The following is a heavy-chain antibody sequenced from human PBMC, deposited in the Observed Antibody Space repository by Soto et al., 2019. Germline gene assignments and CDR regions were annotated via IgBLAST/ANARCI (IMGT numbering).Heavy chain of an antibody. CDR2: IIPIFGTA. CDR3: ARRRAYYYGMDV. Sequence: GASVKVSCKASGGTFSSYAISWVRQASGQGLEWMGGIIPIFGTANYAQKFQGRVTITADESTSTAYMELSSLRSEDTAVYYCARRRAYYYGMDVWGQGTTVTVSS. V-gene: IGHV1-69*13. J-gene: IGHJ6*02. CDR1: GGTFSSYA.